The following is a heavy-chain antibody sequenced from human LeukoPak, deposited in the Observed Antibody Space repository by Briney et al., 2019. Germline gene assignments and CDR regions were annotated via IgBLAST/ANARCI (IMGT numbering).Heavy chain of an antibody. CDR3: ARDQRDFWSGYPDY. CDR1: GFTFSSYG. V-gene: IGHV3-30*03. D-gene: IGHD3-3*01. CDR2: ISNDGSNK. J-gene: IGHJ4*02. Sequence: PGRSLRLSCAASGFTFSSYGMHWVRQAPGKGLEWVTLISNDGSNKQYADSVKGRFTISRDNSKNTLYLQVNSLRAEDTAVYYCARDQRDFWSGYPDYWGQGTLVTVSS.